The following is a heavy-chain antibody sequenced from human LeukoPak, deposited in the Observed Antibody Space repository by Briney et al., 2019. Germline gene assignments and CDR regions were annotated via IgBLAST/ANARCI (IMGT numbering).Heavy chain of an antibody. CDR2: INHSGST. D-gene: IGHD3-16*01. J-gene: IGHJ4*02. CDR3: ARDGGTGYFDY. V-gene: IGHV4-34*01. CDR1: AESFSAYY. Sequence: SETLSLTCGVNAESFSAYYWSWIRQPPGKRLEWIGEINHSGSTNYNPSLKSRVTISVDTSKNQFSLNLSSVTAADTAVYSCARDGGTGYFDYWGQGTLVTVSS.